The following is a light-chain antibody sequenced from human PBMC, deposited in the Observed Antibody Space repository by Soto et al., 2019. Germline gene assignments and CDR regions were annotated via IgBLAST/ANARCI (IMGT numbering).Light chain of an antibody. CDR1: SSDVGGYNY. V-gene: IGLV2-14*03. Sequence: QSALTQPASVSGSPGQSITISCTGTSSDVGGYNYVSWYQQYPGKAPKLMIYDVSNRPSGVSNRFSGSKSGNTASLTISGLQAEDEADYFCSSYTGSSTSVFGTGTKLTVL. J-gene: IGLJ1*01. CDR2: DVS. CDR3: SSYTGSSTSV.